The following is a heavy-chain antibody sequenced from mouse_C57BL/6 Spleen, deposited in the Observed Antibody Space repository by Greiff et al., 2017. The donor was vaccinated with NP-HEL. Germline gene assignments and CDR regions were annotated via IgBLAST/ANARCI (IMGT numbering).Heavy chain of an antibody. CDR1: GYSFTSYY. J-gene: IGHJ3*01. CDR2: IYPGSGNT. Sequence: QVQLQQSGPELVKPGASVKISCKASGYSFTSYYIHWVKQRPGQGLEWIGWIYPGSGNTKYNEKFKGKATLTADTSSSTAYMQLSSLTSEDSAVYYCARESYGRSPPWFAYWGQGTLVTVSA. CDR3: ARESYGRSPPWFAY. D-gene: IGHD1-1*01. V-gene: IGHV1-66*01.